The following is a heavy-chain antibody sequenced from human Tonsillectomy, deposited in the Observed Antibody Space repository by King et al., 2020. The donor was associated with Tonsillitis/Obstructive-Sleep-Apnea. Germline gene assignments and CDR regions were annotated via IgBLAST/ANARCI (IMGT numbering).Heavy chain of an antibody. CDR3: ARIPLRYCSGGSCYSWAFDY. CDR2: IYYSGST. Sequence: VQLQESGPGLVKPSETLSLTCTVSGGSISSYYWSWIRPPPGKGLEWIGYIYYSGSTNYNPSLKSRVTISVDTSKNQFSLTLSSVTAADTAVYFCARIPLRYCSGGSCYSWAFDYWGQGTLVTVSS. D-gene: IGHD2-15*01. J-gene: IGHJ4*02. CDR1: GGSISSYY. V-gene: IGHV4-59*01.